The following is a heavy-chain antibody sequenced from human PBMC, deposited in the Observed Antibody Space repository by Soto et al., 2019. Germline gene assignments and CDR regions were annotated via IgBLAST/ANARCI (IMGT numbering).Heavy chain of an antibody. CDR1: GGSISSYY. CDR2: IYYSGST. D-gene: IGHD3-3*01. CDR3: ARVQGFWSGYFDY. V-gene: IGHV4-59*01. Sequence: SETLSLTCTVSGGSISSYYWSWIRQPPGKGLEWIGYIYYSGSTNYNPSLKSRVTISVDTSKNQFSLKLSSVTAADTAVYYCARVQGFWSGYFDYWGHGTLVTVSS. J-gene: IGHJ4*01.